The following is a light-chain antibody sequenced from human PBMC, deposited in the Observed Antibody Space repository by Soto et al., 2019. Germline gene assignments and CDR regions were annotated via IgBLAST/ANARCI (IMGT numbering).Light chain of an antibody. CDR1: QSISSW. CDR2: KAS. CDR3: QQYYTHPWT. V-gene: IGKV1-5*03. J-gene: IGKJ1*01. Sequence: IQMTQSPSTQSASVGDRVTITCRASQSISSWLAWYQKRPGKAPKLLIYKASNLESGVPSRFSGSGSGTELTLTISSLHPDDFATYYCQQYYTHPWTFGPGTKVEIK.